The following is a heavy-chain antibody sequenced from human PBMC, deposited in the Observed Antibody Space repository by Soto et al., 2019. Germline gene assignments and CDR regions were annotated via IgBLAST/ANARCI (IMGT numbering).Heavy chain of an antibody. D-gene: IGHD2-21*02. V-gene: IGHV1-69*12. J-gene: IGHJ5*02. CDR2: IIPIFGTA. CDR1: GGTFSSYA. Sequence: QVQLVQSGAEVKKPGSSVKVSCKASGGTFSSYAISWVRQAPGQGLEWMGGIIPIFGTANYAQKFQGRVTITADESTSKAYMGLSSLRSEDTAVYYCAAGYCGGDCYSIGDPNWFDPWGQGTLVTVSS. CDR3: AAGYCGGDCYSIGDPNWFDP.